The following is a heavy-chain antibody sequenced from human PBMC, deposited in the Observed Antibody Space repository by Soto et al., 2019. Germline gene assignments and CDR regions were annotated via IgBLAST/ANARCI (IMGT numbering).Heavy chain of an antibody. CDR2: IGTAGDT. CDR3: ARDSRPRDFWSVWPNWYFDL. CDR1: GFTFSSYD. J-gene: IGHJ2*01. D-gene: IGHD3-3*01. Sequence: PGGSLRLSCAASGFTFSSYDMHWVRQATGKGLEWVSAIGTAGDTYYPGSVKGRFTISRENAKNSLYLQMNSLRAEDTAVYYCARDSRPRDFWSVWPNWYFDLWGRGTLVTVSS. V-gene: IGHV3-13*01.